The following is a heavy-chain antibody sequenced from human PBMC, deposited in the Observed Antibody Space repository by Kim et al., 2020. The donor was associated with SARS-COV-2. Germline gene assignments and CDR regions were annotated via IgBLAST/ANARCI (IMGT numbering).Heavy chain of an antibody. Sequence: GGSLRLSCAASGFTFSSYSMNWVRQAPGKGLEWVSSISSSSSYIYYADSVKGRFTISRDNAKNSLYLQMNSLRAEDTAVYYCARGGRQDMVREHLDYWGQGTLVTVSS. D-gene: IGHD3-10*01. CDR3: ARGGRQDMVREHLDY. CDR2: ISSSSSYI. J-gene: IGHJ4*02. V-gene: IGHV3-21*01. CDR1: GFTFSSYS.